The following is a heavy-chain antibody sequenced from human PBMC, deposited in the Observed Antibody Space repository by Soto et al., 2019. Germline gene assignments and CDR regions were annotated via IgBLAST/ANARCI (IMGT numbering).Heavy chain of an antibody. CDR3: ARAGYYNTFREILGPFDS. V-gene: IGHV3-53*01. J-gene: IGHJ4*02. CDR1: GFSVSTSY. Sequence: PGGSLRLSCAASGFSVSTSYLGWVRQAPGKGLEWVSLIYRGGSTIYAESVKGRFSISRDKSWNTLYLQMNTLRAEDTAVYYCARAGYYNTFREILGPFDSWGQGTLVTVSS. CDR2: IYRGGST. D-gene: IGHD3-22*01.